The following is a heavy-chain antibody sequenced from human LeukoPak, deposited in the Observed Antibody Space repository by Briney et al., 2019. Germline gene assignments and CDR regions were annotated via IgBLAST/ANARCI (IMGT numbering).Heavy chain of an antibody. V-gene: IGHV3-21*01. CDR2: ISSSSSYI. J-gene: IGHJ4*02. D-gene: IGHD3-10*01. CDR3: ARSSGANWIYGSGSYYNPFDY. CDR1: GFTFSSYA. Sequence: GGSLRLSCAASGFTFSSYAMSWVRQAPGKGLEWVSSISSSSSYIYYADSVKGRFTISRDNAKNSLYLQMNSLRAEDTAVYYCARSSGANWIYGSGSYYNPFDYWGQGTLVTVSS.